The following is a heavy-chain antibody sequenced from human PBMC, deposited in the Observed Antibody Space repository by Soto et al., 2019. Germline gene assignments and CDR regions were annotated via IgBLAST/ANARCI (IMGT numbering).Heavy chain of an antibody. CDR1: GFTFSSFW. Sequence: EVQLVESGGALVQPGGSLRLSCGASGFTFSSFWMTWVRQLPGKGLESVANIAPDGDEKFYVDSVKGRFTISRDNAKNSLYLQMDSLRAEDTALYYCATDLNWANYWGQGTLVTVSS. CDR2: IAPDGDEK. V-gene: IGHV3-7*01. D-gene: IGHD7-27*01. J-gene: IGHJ4*02. CDR3: ATDLNWANY.